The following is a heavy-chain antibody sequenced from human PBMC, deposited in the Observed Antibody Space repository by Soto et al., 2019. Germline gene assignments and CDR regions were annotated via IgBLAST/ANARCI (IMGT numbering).Heavy chain of an antibody. CDR1: GFTFSSYA. V-gene: IGHV3-23*01. Sequence: LSCAASGFTFSSYAMSWVRQAPGKGLEWVSAISGSGGSTYYADSVKGRFTISRDNSKNTLYLQMNSLRAEDTAVYYCAKDLVLWFGESPLGYWGQGTLVTVAS. CDR3: AKDLVLWFGESPLGY. CDR2: ISGSGGST. D-gene: IGHD3-10*01. J-gene: IGHJ4*02.